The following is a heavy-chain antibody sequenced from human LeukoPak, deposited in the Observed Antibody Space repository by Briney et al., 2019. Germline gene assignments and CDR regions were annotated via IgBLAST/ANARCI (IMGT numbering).Heavy chain of an antibody. CDR2: INHSGST. V-gene: IGHV4-34*01. CDR3: ASSSGSYYTTFDY. J-gene: IGHJ4*02. D-gene: IGHD3-10*01. CDR1: GGSFSGYY. Sequence: SETLSLTCAVYGGSFSGYYRSWIRQPPGKGLEWIGEINHSGSTNYNPSLKSRVTISVDTSKNQFSLKLSSVTAADTAVYYCASSSGSYYTTFDYWGQGTLVTVSS.